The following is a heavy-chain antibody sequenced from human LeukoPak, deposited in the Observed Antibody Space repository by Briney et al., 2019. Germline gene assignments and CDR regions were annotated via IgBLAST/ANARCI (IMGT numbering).Heavy chain of an antibody. D-gene: IGHD2-21*01. CDR2: ISYTGST. CDR3: ARVGWGDCGGDCYPGPYYYYMDV. Sequence: PSETLSLTCTVSGGSIISSNYYWGWIRQPPGQGLEWIGSISYTGSTYYNPSLKSRVTISVDTSKNQFSLKLSSVTAADTAVYYCARVGWGDCGGDCYPGPYYYYMDVWAKGPRSPSP. CDR1: GGSIISSNYY. J-gene: IGHJ6*03. V-gene: IGHV4-39*07.